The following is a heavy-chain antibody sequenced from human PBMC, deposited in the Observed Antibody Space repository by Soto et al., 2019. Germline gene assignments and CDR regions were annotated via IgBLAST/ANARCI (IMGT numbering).Heavy chain of an antibody. Sequence: QVQLVESGGGVVQPGRSLRVSCAASGFTFSSYGMNWVRQAPGKGLEWVEIISYDGSDKYYADSVKGRFTISRDNSKNTLYLQMNSLRGEDTAVYYCAKNPESYAWGLEGYCDYWGQGTLVTVSS. D-gene: IGHD3-16*01. CDR1: GFTFSSYG. CDR2: ISYDGSDK. J-gene: IGHJ4*02. CDR3: AKNPESYAWGLEGYCDY. V-gene: IGHV3-30*18.